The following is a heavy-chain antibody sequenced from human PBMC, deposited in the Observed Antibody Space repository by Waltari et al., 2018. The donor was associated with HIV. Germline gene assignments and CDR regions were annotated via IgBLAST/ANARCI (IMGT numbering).Heavy chain of an antibody. J-gene: IGHJ4*02. Sequence: EVQLVESGGGLVQPGGSLRLSCSASGFTFGSYAMHWVRQAPGKGLEYVSAISSNGGSTYYADSVKGRFTISRDNSKNTLYLQMSSLRAEDTAVYYCVRPRFSGSGWYLDYWGQGTLVTVSS. CDR3: VRPRFSGSGWYLDY. CDR2: ISSNGGST. D-gene: IGHD6-19*01. V-gene: IGHV3-64D*06. CDR1: GFTFGSYA.